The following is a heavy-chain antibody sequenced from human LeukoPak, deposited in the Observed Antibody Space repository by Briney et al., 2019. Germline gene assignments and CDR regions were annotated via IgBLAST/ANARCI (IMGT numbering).Heavy chain of an antibody. CDR3: AKWNPYYYYMDV. D-gene: IGHD1-1*01. Sequence: PSETLSLTCTVSGGSISSYYWSWIRQPPGKGLEWIGYIYYSGSTNYNPSLKSRVTISVDTSKNQFSLKLSSVTAADTAVYYCAKWNPYYYYMDVWGKGTTVTVSS. V-gene: IGHV4-59*01. J-gene: IGHJ6*03. CDR1: GGSISSYY. CDR2: IYYSGST.